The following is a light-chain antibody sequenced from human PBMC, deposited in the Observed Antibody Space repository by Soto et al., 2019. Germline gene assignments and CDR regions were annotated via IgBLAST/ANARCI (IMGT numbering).Light chain of an antibody. V-gene: IGLV2-14*01. CDR2: EVG. Sequence: QSALTQPASVSGSPGQSITISCTGTSSDVGAFNYVSWYLQYPGKAPKLMIYEVGNRPSGVSNRFSGSKSGNTASLTISGLLAEDEADYYCCSHASGRIYVFGTVTKLTVL. J-gene: IGLJ1*01. CDR3: CSHASGRIYV. CDR1: SSDVGAFNY.